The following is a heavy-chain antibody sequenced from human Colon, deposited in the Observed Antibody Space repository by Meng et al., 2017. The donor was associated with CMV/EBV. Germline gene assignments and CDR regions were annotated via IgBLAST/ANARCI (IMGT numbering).Heavy chain of an antibody. CDR2: ISPYNGET. CDR1: GYTFTTYG. D-gene: IGHD1-7*01. Sequence: ASVKVSCKAVGYTFTTYGVTWVRQAPGQGLEWVGWISPYNGETKTAEKFQGRVTMITDTSTSTASLEVRSLKVDDTAVYYCARGVTGTPRAFDYWGQGTLVTVSS. V-gene: IGHV1-18*04. J-gene: IGHJ4*02. CDR3: ARGVTGTPRAFDY.